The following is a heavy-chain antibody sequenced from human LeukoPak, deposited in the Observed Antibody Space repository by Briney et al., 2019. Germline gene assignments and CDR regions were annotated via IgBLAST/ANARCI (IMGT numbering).Heavy chain of an antibody. CDR3: ASLNRPATLYCSGGSCLRGYSWFDP. CDR1: GYTFTGYY. J-gene: IGHJ5*02. V-gene: IGHV1-2*02. D-gene: IGHD2-15*01. CDR2: INPNSGGT. Sequence: ASVKVSCKASGYTFTGYYMHWVRQAPGQGLEWMGWINPNSGGTNYAQKFQGRVTMTRDTSISTAYMELSSLRSEDTAVYYCASLNRPATLYCSGGSCLRGYSWFDPWGQGTLVTVSS.